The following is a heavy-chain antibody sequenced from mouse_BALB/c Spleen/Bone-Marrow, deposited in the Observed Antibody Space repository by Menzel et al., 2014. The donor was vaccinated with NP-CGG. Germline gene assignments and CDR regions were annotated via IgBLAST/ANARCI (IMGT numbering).Heavy chain of an antibody. CDR1: GYSFTGYF. CDR3: GSGPAWFAY. Sequence: DVKLVESGPELVKPGASVKISCKASGYSFTGYFMNWVKRSHGKSLEWIGRINPYNGDTFYNQKFKGKATLTVDKSSSTAHMELLSLTSEDSAVYYCGSGPAWFAYWGQGTLVTVSA. V-gene: IGHV1-37*01. J-gene: IGHJ3*01. CDR2: INPYNGDT.